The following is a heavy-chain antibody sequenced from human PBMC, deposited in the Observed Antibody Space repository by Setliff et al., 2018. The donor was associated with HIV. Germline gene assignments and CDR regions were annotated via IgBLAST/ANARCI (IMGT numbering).Heavy chain of an antibody. V-gene: IGHV4-4*07. Sequence: SETLSLTCTVSGDSIGYYYWSWIRQPAGRGLEWMGRIHTSGSTNYNPSLTSRVTLSVDTSKNQFFLKLTSLSAADAAVYYCARDRIEVVVDGPHDVFDVWGRGTTVTVSS. D-gene: IGHD2-15*01. CDR1: GDSIGYYY. CDR2: IHTSGST. CDR3: ARDRIEVVVDGPHDVFDV. J-gene: IGHJ3*01.